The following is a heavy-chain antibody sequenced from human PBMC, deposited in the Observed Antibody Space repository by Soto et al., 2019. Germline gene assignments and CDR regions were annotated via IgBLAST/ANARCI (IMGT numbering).Heavy chain of an antibody. CDR3: AKGGGFSFGTNDAFDI. CDR2: MSDDGNNK. D-gene: IGHD3-3*01. J-gene: IGHJ3*02. CDR1: GFTFRNYG. Sequence: PGGCLRLSCAASGFTFRNYGMHWVRQAPGKGLEWVAVMSDDGNNKYSAPSVEGRFIISRDNSKNTLYLQMNSLRPEDTAVYYCAKGGGFSFGTNDAFDIWGQGTMVTLSS. V-gene: IGHV3-30*18.